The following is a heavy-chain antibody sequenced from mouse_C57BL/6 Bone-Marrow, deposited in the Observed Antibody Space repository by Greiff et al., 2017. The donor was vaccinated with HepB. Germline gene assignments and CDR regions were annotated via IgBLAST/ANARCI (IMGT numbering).Heavy chain of an antibody. CDR2: ISYDGSN. CDR1: GYSITSGYY. Sequence: EVHLVESGPGLVKPSQSLSLTCSVTGYSITSGYYWNWIRQFPGNKLEWMGYISYDGSNNYNPSLKNPISITRDTAKNQFFLKLNSVTTEDTATYYCARNWEDYWGQGTTLTVSS. CDR3: ARNWEDY. V-gene: IGHV3-6*01. J-gene: IGHJ2*01. D-gene: IGHD4-1*01.